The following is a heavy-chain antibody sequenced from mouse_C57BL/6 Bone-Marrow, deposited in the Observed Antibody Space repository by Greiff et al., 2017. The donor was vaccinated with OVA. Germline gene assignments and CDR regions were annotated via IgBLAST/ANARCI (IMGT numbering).Heavy chain of an antibody. J-gene: IGHJ3*01. CDR2: IYPGSGST. CDR3: ARKGDDGSVLAY. V-gene: IGHV1-55*01. CDR1: GYTFTSYW. D-gene: IGHD1-1*01. Sequence: QVQLQQPGAELVKPGASVKMSCKASGYTFTSYWITWVKQRPGQGLEWIGDIYPGSGSTNYNEKFKSKATLTVDTSSSTAYMQLSSLTSEDSAVYYCARKGDDGSVLAYWGQGTLVTVSA.